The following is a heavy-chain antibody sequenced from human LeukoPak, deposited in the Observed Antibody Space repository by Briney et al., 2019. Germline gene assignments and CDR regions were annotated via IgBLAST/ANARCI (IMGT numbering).Heavy chain of an antibody. CDR1: GYTFTGYY. J-gene: IGHJ4*02. D-gene: IGHD3-22*01. V-gene: IGHV1-2*06. CDR3: ARGEGVWYYYDSSGYSVDY. Sequence: ASVKVSCKASGYTFTGYYMHWVRQAPGQGLEWMGRINPNSSGTNYAQKFQGRVTMTRDTSISTAYMELSRLRSDDTAVYYCARGEGVWYYYDSSGYSVDYWGQGTLVTVSS. CDR2: INPNSSGT.